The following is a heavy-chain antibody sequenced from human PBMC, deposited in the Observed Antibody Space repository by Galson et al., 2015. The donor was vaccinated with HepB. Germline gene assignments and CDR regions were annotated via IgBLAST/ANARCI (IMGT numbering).Heavy chain of an antibody. CDR2: IKQDGREK. CDR1: GFNSSIFW. D-gene: IGHD1-26*01. V-gene: IGHV3-7*01. Sequence: CAGSGFNSSIFWMSWVRQAPGKGLEWVANIKQDGREKYYVGPVKGRFTISRDNAGNSLYLQMNSLRGEDTALYYCARSSGGYFDSWGQGILVTVSS. J-gene: IGHJ4*02. CDR3: ARSSGGYFDS.